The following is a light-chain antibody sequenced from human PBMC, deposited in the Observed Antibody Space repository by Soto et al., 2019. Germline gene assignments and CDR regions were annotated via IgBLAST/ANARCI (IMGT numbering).Light chain of an antibody. CDR3: QQYGSSPWT. V-gene: IGKV3-20*01. CDR2: GAS. CDR1: QSASSRY. Sequence: EIVLTQSPGTLSLSPGERATLSCRAGQSASSRYLAWYQQKPGQAPRLLIYGASSRATGIPDRFSGSGSGTDFPLTISRLEPEDFAGYYCQQYGSSPWTFGQGTKVEIK. J-gene: IGKJ1*01.